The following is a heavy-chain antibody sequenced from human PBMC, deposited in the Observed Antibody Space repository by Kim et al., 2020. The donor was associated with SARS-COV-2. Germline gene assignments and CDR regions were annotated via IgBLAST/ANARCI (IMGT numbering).Heavy chain of an antibody. CDR1: GGSFSGYY. D-gene: IGHD3-10*01. CDR2: INHSGST. CDR3: ARMVDTMVRGNDAFDI. Sequence: SETLSLTCAVYGGSFSGYYWSWIRQPPGKGLEWIGEINHSGSTNYNPSLKSRVTISVDTSKNQCSLKLSSVTAADTAVYYCARMVDTMVRGNDAFDIWGQGTMGTVSS. V-gene: IGHV4-34*01. J-gene: IGHJ3*02.